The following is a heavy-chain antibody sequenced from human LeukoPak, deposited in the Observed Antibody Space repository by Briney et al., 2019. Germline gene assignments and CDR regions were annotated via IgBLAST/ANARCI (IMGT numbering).Heavy chain of an antibody. CDR1: GFTFSSYA. Sequence: GRSLRLSCAASGFTFSSYAMHWVRQAPGKGREGVAVISYDGSNKYYADSLKGPFTISRDNSNNTLYLQMNRLRAEDTAAYYCARDLSRGAFDIWGQGTIVTVSS. V-gene: IGHV3-30*01. D-gene: IGHD1-26*01. CDR2: ISYDGSNK. J-gene: IGHJ3*02. CDR3: ARDLSRGAFDI.